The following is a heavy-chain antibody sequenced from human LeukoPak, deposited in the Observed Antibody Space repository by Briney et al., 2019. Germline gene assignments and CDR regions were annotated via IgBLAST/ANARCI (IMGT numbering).Heavy chain of an antibody. CDR1: GFTFSTYA. D-gene: IGHD3-16*01. CDR2: ISGSGDST. J-gene: IGHJ4*02. CDR3: ARERYDYVYFDY. V-gene: IGHV3-23*01. Sequence: PGGSLRLSCAASGFTFSTYAMTWVRQAPGKGLEWVSAISGSGDSTYYLESVKGRFTISRDNSKNTLYLQMNSLRAEDTAVYYCARERYDYVYFDYWGQGTLVTVSS.